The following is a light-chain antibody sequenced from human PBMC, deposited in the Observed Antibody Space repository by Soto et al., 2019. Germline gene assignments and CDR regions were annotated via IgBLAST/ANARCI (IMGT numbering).Light chain of an antibody. Sequence: EIVLTQSPATLSLSPGERATLSCRASQSVSSYLAWYQQKPGQAPRLLIYDASNRATGIPARFSGSGSGTDCTLTISSLEPEYFAVYYCQQRSNWPITSGQGTRLEIK. CDR1: QSVSSY. CDR3: QQRSNWPIT. CDR2: DAS. J-gene: IGKJ5*01. V-gene: IGKV3-11*01.